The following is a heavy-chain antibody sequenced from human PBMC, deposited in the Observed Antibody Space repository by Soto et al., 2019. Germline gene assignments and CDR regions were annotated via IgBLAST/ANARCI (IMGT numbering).Heavy chain of an antibody. CDR3: ARGESSGYYYSGAYFDY. D-gene: IGHD3-22*01. J-gene: IGHJ4*02. CDR1: GGSFSGYY. V-gene: IGHV4-34*01. CDR2: INHSGST. Sequence: SETLSLTCAVYGGSFSGYYWSWIRQPPGKGLEWIGEINHSGSTNYNPSLKSRVTISVDTSKNQFSLKLSSVTAADTAVYYCARGESSGYYYSGAYFDYWGQGTLVTVSS.